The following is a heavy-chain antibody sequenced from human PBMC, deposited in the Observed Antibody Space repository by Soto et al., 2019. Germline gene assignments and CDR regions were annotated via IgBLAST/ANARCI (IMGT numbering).Heavy chain of an antibody. J-gene: IGHJ6*02. Sequence: ASVKVSCKASGYTFTSYDINWVRQATGQGLEWMGWMNPNSGNTGYAQKFQGRVTTTRNTSISTAYMELSSLRSEDTAVYYCARARRFLEWLARRGYGMDVWGQGTTVTVSS. CDR1: GYTFTSYD. D-gene: IGHD3-3*01. V-gene: IGHV1-8*01. CDR2: MNPNSGNT. CDR3: ARARRFLEWLARRGYGMDV.